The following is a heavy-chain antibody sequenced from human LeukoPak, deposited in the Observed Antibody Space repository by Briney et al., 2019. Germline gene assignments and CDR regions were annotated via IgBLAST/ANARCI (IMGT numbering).Heavy chain of an antibody. V-gene: IGHV3-23*01. Sequence: GGSLRLPCAASGFTFSSYTMSWVRQAPGKGLEWVSAIRGSGDTTYYADSVKGRFSISRDNSKNTLYLQMNSLRAEDTAVYYCAGGGATVYWGQGTLVTVSS. CDR3: AGGGATVY. D-gene: IGHD1-26*01. CDR1: GFTFSSYT. J-gene: IGHJ4*02. CDR2: IRGSGDTT.